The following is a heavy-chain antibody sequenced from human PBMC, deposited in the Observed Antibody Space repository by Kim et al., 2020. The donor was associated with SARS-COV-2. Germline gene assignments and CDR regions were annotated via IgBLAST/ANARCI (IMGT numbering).Heavy chain of an antibody. V-gene: IGHV3-74*01. CDR1: GFTFNSCW. Sequence: GGSLRLSCVASGFTFNSCWMHWVRQTPGKGLMWVSRISSDGSRTTYADSVKGRFTISRDNAKNTLYLQMNSLRAEDTAVYYCVRSFYSYDMDVWGQGTTV. CDR2: ISSDGSRT. CDR3: VRSFYSYDMDV. J-gene: IGHJ6*02.